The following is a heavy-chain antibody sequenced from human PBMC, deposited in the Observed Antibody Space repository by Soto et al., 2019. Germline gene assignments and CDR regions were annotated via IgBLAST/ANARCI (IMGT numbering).Heavy chain of an antibody. CDR2: MRPHGGST. J-gene: IGHJ4*02. D-gene: IGHD3-9*01. V-gene: IGHV1-46*01. Sequence: QVQMVQSGADVKKPGASVKVSCKTSGYSFTSYYVHWIRQAPGRGLEWMGVMRPHGGSTDYAQKFQGRVTTTSDTPTTTVYMGLSSLKSDDTPVYYCARVEGRSADKRDWGQGTLVTVSS. CDR1: GYSFTSYY. CDR3: ARVEGRSADKRD.